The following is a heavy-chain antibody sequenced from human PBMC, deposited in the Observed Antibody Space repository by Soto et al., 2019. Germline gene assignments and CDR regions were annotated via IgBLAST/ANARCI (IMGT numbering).Heavy chain of an antibody. D-gene: IGHD6-13*01. CDR2: MNPNSGNT. J-gene: IGHJ4*02. Sequence: QVQLVQSGAEVKKPGASVKVSCKASGYTFTSYDINWVRQATGQGLEWMGWMNPNSGNTGYAQKFQGRVTMXRXXSISTAYMELSSLRSEDTAVYYCAREGNYSSSYDYWGQGTLVTVSS. V-gene: IGHV1-8*01. CDR3: AREGNYSSSYDY. CDR1: GYTFTSYD.